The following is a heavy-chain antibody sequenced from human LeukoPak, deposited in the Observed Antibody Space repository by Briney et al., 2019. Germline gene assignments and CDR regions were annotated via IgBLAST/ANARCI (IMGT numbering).Heavy chain of an antibody. Sequence: PGGSLRLSCAASGFTFSSYAMSWVRQAPGKGLEWVSIMSGSGGSTYYADSVKGRFAIFRDNSKNTLYLQMNSLRTEDTAVYYCVRVSGFCTNGVCPSFDPWGQGTLVTVSS. D-gene: IGHD2-8*01. CDR3: VRVSGFCTNGVCPSFDP. J-gene: IGHJ5*02. V-gene: IGHV3-23*01. CDR1: GFTFSSYA. CDR2: MSGSGGST.